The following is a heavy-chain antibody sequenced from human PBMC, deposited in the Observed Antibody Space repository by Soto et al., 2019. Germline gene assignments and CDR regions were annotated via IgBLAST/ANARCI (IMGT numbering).Heavy chain of an antibody. D-gene: IGHD1-26*01. J-gene: IGHJ4*02. Sequence: EVQLVESGGGLVKPGGSLRLSCVASGFTFNNAWMNWVRQAPGKGLEWVGRIRSRSASGTTDYAEPVKGRFTISRDDSNNTLKMEMNSRKTEDTAVYYCTTGTSGCYGGYFDDWGQGTLVTVSS. CDR1: GFTFNNAW. CDR3: TTGTSGCYGGYFDD. CDR2: IRSRSASGTT. V-gene: IGHV3-15*07.